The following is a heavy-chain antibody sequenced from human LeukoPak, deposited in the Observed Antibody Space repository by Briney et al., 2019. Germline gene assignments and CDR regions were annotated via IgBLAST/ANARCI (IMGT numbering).Heavy chain of an antibody. J-gene: IGHJ4*02. CDR1: GSPFSTHW. CDR2: INQDGSEK. CDR3: SGGSHFDY. D-gene: IGHD1-26*01. V-gene: IGHV3-7*01. Sequence: QPGGSLRLSCGTSGSPFSTHWMTWVRQAAGKGLEWVANINQDGSEKYHAASVKGRFTISRDNARNSLYLQMNSLTAEDTAVYYCSGGSHFDYWGRGSLVTVSS.